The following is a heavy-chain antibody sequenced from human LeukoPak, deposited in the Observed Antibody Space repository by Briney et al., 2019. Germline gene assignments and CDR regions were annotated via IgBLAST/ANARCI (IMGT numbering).Heavy chain of an antibody. V-gene: IGHV3-21*01. D-gene: IGHD3-10*02. CDR3: ARGQPTRFGELLLTFDI. CDR1: GFTFRTYL. Sequence: GGSLRLSCAASGFTFRTYLMNWVRQAPGKGLEWVSSISSSSSYIYYTDSVKGRFTISRDNAKNSLYLQMNSLRAEDTAVYYCARGQPTRFGELLLTFDIWGQGTMVTVSS. J-gene: IGHJ3*02. CDR2: ISSSSSYI.